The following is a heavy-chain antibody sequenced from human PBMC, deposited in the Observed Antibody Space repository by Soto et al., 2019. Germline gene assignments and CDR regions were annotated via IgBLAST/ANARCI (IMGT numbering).Heavy chain of an antibody. Sequence: QVQLVQSGAEEKKPGASVKVSCKASGYTFTSYAMHWVRQAPGQRLEWMGWINAGNGNTKYSQKFQGRVTITRDTAASTAYMEGSSLRSEDTGVYYCAGVGGWYVAGYWGEGTLVAVCS. V-gene: IGHV1-3*05. CDR3: AGVGGWYVAGY. CDR2: INAGNGNT. D-gene: IGHD6-19*01. J-gene: IGHJ4*02. CDR1: GYTFTSYA.